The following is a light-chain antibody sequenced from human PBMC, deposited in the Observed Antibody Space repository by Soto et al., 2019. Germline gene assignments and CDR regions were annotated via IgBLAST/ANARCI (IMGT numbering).Light chain of an antibody. CDR2: DVS. CDR3: SSYTSSSTPFV. Sequence: QSALTQPASVSGSPGQSITISCTGTSSDVGGYNYVSWYQQHPGKAPKLMIYDVSNRPSGVSNRFSGSKSGNTASLTISGLQAEDEADYYCSSYTSSSTPFVFGGGTQLTV. V-gene: IGLV2-14*01. J-gene: IGLJ7*01. CDR1: SSDVGGYNY.